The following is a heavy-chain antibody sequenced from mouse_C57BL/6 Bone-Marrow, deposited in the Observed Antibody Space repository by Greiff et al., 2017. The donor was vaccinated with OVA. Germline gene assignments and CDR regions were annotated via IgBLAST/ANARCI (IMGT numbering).Heavy chain of an antibody. CDR2: IDPETGGT. Sequence: VQLQQSGAELVRPGASVTLSCKASGYTFTDYEMHWVKQTPVHGLEWIGAIDPETGGTAYNQKFKGKAILTADKSSSTAYMELRSLTSEDSAVYYCTRSRFAWFAYWGRGTLVTVSA. J-gene: IGHJ3*01. CDR3: TRSRFAWFAY. CDR1: GYTFTDYE. V-gene: IGHV1-15*01.